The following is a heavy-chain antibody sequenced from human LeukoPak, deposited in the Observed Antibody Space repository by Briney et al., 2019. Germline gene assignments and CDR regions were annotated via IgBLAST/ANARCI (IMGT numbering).Heavy chain of an antibody. CDR2: ISPTGTT. Sequence: PGGSLRLSCAASGFTFSSYAMTWVRQAPGKGLEWVSSISPTGTTYYADSVKGRSTVSRDNSKNTLFLQMDSLRADDTAVYYCAKPRVDSGTGSSYGHGLDYWGQGTLVSVSS. J-gene: IGHJ4*02. CDR1: GFTFSSYA. CDR3: AKPRVDSGTGSSYGHGLDY. V-gene: IGHV3-23*01. D-gene: IGHD5-18*01.